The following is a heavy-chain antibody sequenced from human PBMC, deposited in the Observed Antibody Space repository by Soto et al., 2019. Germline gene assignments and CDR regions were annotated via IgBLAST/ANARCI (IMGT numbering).Heavy chain of an antibody. CDR3: AREIGVAYYDILTGYHIDY. J-gene: IGHJ4*02. D-gene: IGHD3-9*01. Sequence: QVQLQESGPGLVKPSETLSLTCAVSGYSISSGYYWGWIRQPPGKGLEWIGSIYHSGSTYYNPSLKSRVTISVDTSKNQFSLKLSSVTAADTAVYYCAREIGVAYYDILTGYHIDYWGQGTLVTVSS. V-gene: IGHV4-38-2*02. CDR1: GYSISSGYY. CDR2: IYHSGST.